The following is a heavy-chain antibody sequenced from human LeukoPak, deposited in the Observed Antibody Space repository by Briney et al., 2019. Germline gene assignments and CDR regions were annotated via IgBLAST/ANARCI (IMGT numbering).Heavy chain of an antibody. J-gene: IGHJ6*03. CDR1: GYSISSGYY. CDR2: IYHSGST. V-gene: IGHV4-38-2*02. D-gene: IGHD1-26*01. Sequence: PSETLSLTCTVSGYSISSGYYWGWIRPPPGKGLEWIGSIYHSGSTYYNPSLKSRVTISVDTSKNQFSLKLSSVTAADTAVCYCARALLKGWPYYYYYMDVWGKGTTVTVSS. CDR3: ARALLKGWPYYYYYMDV.